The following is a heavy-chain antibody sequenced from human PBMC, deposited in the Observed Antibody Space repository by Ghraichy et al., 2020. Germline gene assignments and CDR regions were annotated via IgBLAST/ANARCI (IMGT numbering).Heavy chain of an antibody. V-gene: IGHV4-39*02. CDR3: ARGDCSGGTCSPTLYFYYYVMDV. CDR1: GGSISSSSHY. D-gene: IGHD2-15*01. J-gene: IGHJ6*02. Sequence: SETLSLTCTVSGGSISSSSHYWGWIRQPPGKGLDWIGNIYYAGNTYYNPSLKSRVTISVDTSKNHFSLRLSSVTAADTAVYFCARGDCSGGTCSPTLYFYYYVMDVWGQGTTVTVSS. CDR2: IYYAGNT.